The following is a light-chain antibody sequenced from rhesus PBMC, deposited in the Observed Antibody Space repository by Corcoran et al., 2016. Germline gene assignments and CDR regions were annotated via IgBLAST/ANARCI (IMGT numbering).Light chain of an antibody. CDR3: QHDYSIPYS. J-gene: IGKJ2*01. CDR2: VAS. Sequence: DIQMTQSPSSLSASLGDRVTITCRASQGITNDLAWYQQKRGETPELLIFVASSLQSWIPSRFSGSGSGTDFTLTISRLQPEDFATYYCQHDYSIPYSFGQGTKVEIK. V-gene: IGKV1-25*01. CDR1: QGITND.